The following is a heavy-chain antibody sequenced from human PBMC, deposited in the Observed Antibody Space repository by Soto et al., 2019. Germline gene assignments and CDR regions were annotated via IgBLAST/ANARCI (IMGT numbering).Heavy chain of an antibody. Sequence: ASVKVSCKASGYTFTSYGISWVRQAPGQGLEWMGWISAYNGNTNYAQKLQGRVTMTTDTSTSTAYMELRSLRSDDTAVYYCARDRPGYDFWSGYYGNYSYGMDVWGQGTTVTVSS. CDR1: GYTFTSYG. D-gene: IGHD3-3*01. CDR2: ISAYNGNT. V-gene: IGHV1-18*01. CDR3: ARDRPGYDFWSGYYGNYSYGMDV. J-gene: IGHJ6*02.